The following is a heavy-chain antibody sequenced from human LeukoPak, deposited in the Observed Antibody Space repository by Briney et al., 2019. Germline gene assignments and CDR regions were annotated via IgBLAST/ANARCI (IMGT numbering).Heavy chain of an antibody. Sequence: GGSLRLSCAASGFTFDDYAMHWVRQTPGKGLEWVSGISWNSGSIGYADSVKGRLTISRDNAKNSLYLQMNSLRAEDTALYYCAKDIGRWLQGHDYWGQGTLVTVSS. D-gene: IGHD5-24*01. CDR3: AKDIGRWLQGHDY. CDR1: GFTFDDYA. V-gene: IGHV3-9*01. J-gene: IGHJ4*02. CDR2: ISWNSGSI.